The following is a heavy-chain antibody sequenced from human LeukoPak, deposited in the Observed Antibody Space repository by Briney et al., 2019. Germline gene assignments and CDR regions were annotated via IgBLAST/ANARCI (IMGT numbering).Heavy chain of an antibody. D-gene: IGHD6-13*01. V-gene: IGHV3-23*01. J-gene: IGHJ5*02. Sequence: GGSLRPSCAASGFTFSSYAMAWVRQAPGKGLEWVSTITGSNGYTYYADSVKGRFTISRDNSKNTLYLQMNSLRAEDTAIYYCAREPPVTATGRSWFDPWGQGTLVTVSS. CDR2: ITGSNGYT. CDR3: AREPPVTATGRSWFDP. CDR1: GFTFSSYA.